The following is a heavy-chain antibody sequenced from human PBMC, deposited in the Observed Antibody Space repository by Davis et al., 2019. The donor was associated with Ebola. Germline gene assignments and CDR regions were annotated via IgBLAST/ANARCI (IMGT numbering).Heavy chain of an antibody. CDR2: IYYSGST. CDR3: ARSNFWSGFDY. V-gene: IGHV4-59*08. D-gene: IGHD3-3*01. Sequence: MPGGSLRLSCTVSGGSISSYYWSWIRQPPGKGLEWIGYIYYSGSTNYNPSLKSRVTISVDTSKNQFSLKLSSVTAADTAVYYCARSNFWSGFDYWGQGTLVTVSS. J-gene: IGHJ4*02. CDR1: GGSISSYY.